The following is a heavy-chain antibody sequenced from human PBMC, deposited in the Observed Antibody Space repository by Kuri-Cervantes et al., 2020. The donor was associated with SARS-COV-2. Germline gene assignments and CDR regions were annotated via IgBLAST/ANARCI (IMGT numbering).Heavy chain of an antibody. Sequence: GESLKISCAASGFTFSSYDMHWVRQATGKGLEWVSAIGTAGDTYYPGSVKGRFTISRENAKNSLYLQMNSLRAGDTAVYYCARSGGYGRKKKYYGMDVWGQGTTVT. CDR2: IGTAGDT. D-gene: IGHD3-10*01. V-gene: IGHV3-13*01. J-gene: IGHJ6*02. CDR1: GFTFSSYD. CDR3: ARSGGYGRKKKYYGMDV.